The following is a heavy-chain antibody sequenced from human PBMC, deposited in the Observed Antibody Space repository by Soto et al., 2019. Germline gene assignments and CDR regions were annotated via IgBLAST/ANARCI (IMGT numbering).Heavy chain of an antibody. J-gene: IGHJ5*01. CDR2: IFPRDFVV. V-gene: IGHV5-51*01. CDR1: GYTFTNYW. CDR3: ARLVSLLQPIDS. D-gene: IGHD4-4*01. Sequence: GESLKISCQTSGYTFTNYWIGWVRQMPGEGLEWLGLIFPRDFVVRYSPSFEGQVTISADRSTAAAFLRWRSLEASDSLLFLCARLVSLLQPIDSWGQGTPVTVSS.